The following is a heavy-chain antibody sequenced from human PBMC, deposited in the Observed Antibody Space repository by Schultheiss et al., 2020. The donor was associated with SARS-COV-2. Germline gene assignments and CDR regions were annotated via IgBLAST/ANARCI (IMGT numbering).Heavy chain of an antibody. D-gene: IGHD3-22*01. Sequence: GGSLRLSCAASGFTFSSYWMSWVRQAPGKGLEWVSYISSSGSTIYYADSVKGRFTISRDNSKNTLYLQMNSLRAEDTAVYYCARVGFYYYDSSGYPRRNGAFDIWGQGTMVTVSS. CDR2: ISSSGSTI. CDR3: ARVGFYYYDSSGYPRRNGAFDI. CDR1: GFTFSSYW. V-gene: IGHV3-48*01. J-gene: IGHJ3*02.